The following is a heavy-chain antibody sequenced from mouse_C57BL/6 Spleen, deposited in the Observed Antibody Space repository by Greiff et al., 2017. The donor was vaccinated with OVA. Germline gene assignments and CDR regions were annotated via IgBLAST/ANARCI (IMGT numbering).Heavy chain of an antibody. D-gene: IGHD2-2*01. CDR1: GSPFPRSW. Sequence: QVQLQQFGAELVRPGSFLKPSFKAFGSPFPRSWWGWVKQRPGQGLKWIGYIYPHDSATHYNQKVKAKATLTVDKSSSTAYMQLSSLTSEDSAVYYCAIYYGYEEGAMDYWGQGTSVTVSS. V-gene: IGHV1-61*01. CDR3: AIYYGYEEGAMDY. J-gene: IGHJ4*01. CDR2: IYPHDSAT.